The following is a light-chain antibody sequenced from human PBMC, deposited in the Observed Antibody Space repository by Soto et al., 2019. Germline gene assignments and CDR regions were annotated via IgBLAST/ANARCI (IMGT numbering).Light chain of an antibody. J-gene: IGKJ1*01. CDR1: KGISNY. V-gene: IGKV1-16*02. CDR3: QQYYRYPWT. CDR2: SAS. Sequence: DIQMTKSPSSLSASIGDRVTITCRASKGISNYLGWYQQKPGKAPKSLIYSASTLQSGVSSKFSGSGSGTDFTLTITDMQPDDFATYYCQQYYRYPWTFGQGTKVEI.